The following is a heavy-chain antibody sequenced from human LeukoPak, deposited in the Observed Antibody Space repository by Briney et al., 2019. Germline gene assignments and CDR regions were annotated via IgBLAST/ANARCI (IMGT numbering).Heavy chain of an antibody. Sequence: GGSLRLSCAASGFTFSDHHVDWVRQAPGKGLEWVSIISGSGGGTYYANSVKGRLTISRDNSKNTLYLHMNSLRADDTAIYYCAKGWTENYTNWYLDWGQGTLVTVSS. V-gene: IGHV3-23*01. CDR1: GFTFSDHH. D-gene: IGHD5-24*01. CDR3: AKGWTENYTNWYLD. CDR2: ISGSGGGT. J-gene: IGHJ4*02.